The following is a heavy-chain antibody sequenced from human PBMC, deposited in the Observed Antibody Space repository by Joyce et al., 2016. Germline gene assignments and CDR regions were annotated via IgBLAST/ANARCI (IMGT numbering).Heavy chain of an antibody. CDR2: INPNSGGT. Sequence: QVQLVQSGAEVKTPGASVKVSCKASGYTFTGHYFYGVRQAPGQGLEWMGWINPNSGGTNYARSFQGRVTMTRDTSIRTAYLELSRLGSDETAMYYCARNGKGFYGMDVWGQGTTVTVSS. CDR1: GYTFTGHY. J-gene: IGHJ6*02. V-gene: IGHV1-2*02. CDR3: ARNGKGFYGMDV.